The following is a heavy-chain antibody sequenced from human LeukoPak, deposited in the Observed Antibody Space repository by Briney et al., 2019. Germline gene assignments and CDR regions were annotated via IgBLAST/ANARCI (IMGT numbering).Heavy chain of an antibody. CDR3: ARLQFGGSSLRYYYFYMDV. Sequence: ASVKVSCKASGYTFINYGISWVRQAPGQGLEWMGWIAVYNGDTNYAQKYQGRVTMTTDTSTSTAYMELRSLRTGDTAAYYCARLQFGGSSLRYYYFYMDVWGKGTTVTVSS. CDR2: IAVYNGDT. V-gene: IGHV1-18*01. J-gene: IGHJ6*03. D-gene: IGHD3-10*01. CDR1: GYTFINYG.